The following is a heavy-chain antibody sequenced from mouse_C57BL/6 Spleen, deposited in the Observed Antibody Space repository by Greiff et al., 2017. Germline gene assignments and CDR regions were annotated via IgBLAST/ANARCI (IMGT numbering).Heavy chain of an antibody. CDR2: ILPGSGGT. J-gene: IGHJ2*01. CDR3: AGGNLTAYYFDY. D-gene: IGHD4-1*01. V-gene: IGHV1-9*01. CDR1: GYTFTGYW. Sequence: QVQLQESGAELMKPGASVKLSCKATGYTFTGYWIEWVKQRPGHGLEWIGEILPGSGGTNYTEKFQGKATFTADTSSNTAYMQLSSLTTEDSALYYCAGGNLTAYYFDYWGQGTTLTVSS.